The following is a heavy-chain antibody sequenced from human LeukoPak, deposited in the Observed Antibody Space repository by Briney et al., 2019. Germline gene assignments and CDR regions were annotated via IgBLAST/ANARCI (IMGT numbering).Heavy chain of an antibody. J-gene: IGHJ4*02. Sequence: GGSLRLSCAASGFTFSSYGVHWVRQAPGKGLEWVAVISYDGSNKYYADSVKGRFTISRDNSKNTLYLQMNSLRAEDTAVYYCAKDIRSDGFLEWLFDYWGQGTLVTVSS. CDR2: ISYDGSNK. CDR1: GFTFSSYG. D-gene: IGHD3-3*01. V-gene: IGHV3-30*18. CDR3: AKDIRSDGFLEWLFDY.